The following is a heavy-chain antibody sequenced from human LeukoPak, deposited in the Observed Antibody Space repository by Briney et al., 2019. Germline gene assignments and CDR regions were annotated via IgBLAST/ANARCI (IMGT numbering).Heavy chain of an antibody. Sequence: PGRSLRLSCAASGFTFSSYGMHWVRQAPGKGLEWVAVISYDGSNKYYADSVKGRFTISRDNSKNTLYLQMNSLRAEDTAVYYCAKASRGYFDWFKGPDYGMDAWGQGTTVTVSS. V-gene: IGHV3-30*18. CDR2: ISYDGSNK. CDR3: AKASRGYFDWFKGPDYGMDA. D-gene: IGHD3-9*01. CDR1: GFTFSSYG. J-gene: IGHJ6*02.